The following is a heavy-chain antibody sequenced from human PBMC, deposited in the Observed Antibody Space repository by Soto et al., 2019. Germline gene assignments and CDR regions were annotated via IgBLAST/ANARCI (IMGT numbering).Heavy chain of an antibody. CDR1: GFSFDIYN. D-gene: IGHD1-26*01. CDR3: ARDRSVAASPHDAFAV. Sequence: VGSLRLSCAASGFSFDIYNLNWVRQAPGKGLEWVSSISGDGTYRYYADSVKGRFTISRDSASDSVFLQMNSLRAEDTAVYYCARDRSVAASPHDAFAVWGQGTLVTVSS. CDR2: ISGDGTYR. V-gene: IGHV3-21*01. J-gene: IGHJ3*01.